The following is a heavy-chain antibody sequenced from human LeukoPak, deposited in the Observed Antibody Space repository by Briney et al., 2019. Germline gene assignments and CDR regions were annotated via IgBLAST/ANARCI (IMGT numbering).Heavy chain of an antibody. CDR3: ARHHPIAAATDY. D-gene: IGHD6-13*01. CDR2: INHSGST. V-gene: IGHV4-34*01. Sequence: SETLSLTCAVYGGSFSGYYWSWIRQPPGKGLEWIGEINHSGSTNYNPSLKSRVTISVDTSKNQFSLKLSSVTAADTAVYYCARHHPIAAATDYWGQGTLVTVSS. J-gene: IGHJ4*02. CDR1: GGSFSGYY.